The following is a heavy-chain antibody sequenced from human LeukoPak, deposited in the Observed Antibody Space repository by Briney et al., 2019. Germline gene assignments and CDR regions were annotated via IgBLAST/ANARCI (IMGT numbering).Heavy chain of an antibody. CDR1: GGSMTSGNYY. J-gene: IGHJ5*02. V-gene: IGHV4-31*03. D-gene: IGHD1-26*01. Sequence: SETLSLTCTVSGGSMTSGNYYWTWIRQRPGRGLEWIGHTFYTGSTYYNPSPKNRLSISVDTSKNQFSLNLTSVTAADTAVYFCARAVSMQIWWETVFDPWGQGTQVTVSS. CDR2: TFYTGST. CDR3: ARAVSMQIWWETVFDP.